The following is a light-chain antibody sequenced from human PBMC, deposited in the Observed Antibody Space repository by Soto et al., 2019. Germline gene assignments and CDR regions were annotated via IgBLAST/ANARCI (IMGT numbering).Light chain of an antibody. CDR2: GAS. V-gene: IGKV3-20*01. Sequence: EIVLTQSTGTLSLSPGERATLSCRASQKISSRYLAWYLQKPGQAPRFLIYGASSRATGIPDRFSGSGSGTDFTLTISRLEPEDFAVYYCQQYGGTPPITFGQGTRLEI. J-gene: IGKJ5*01. CDR3: QQYGGTPPIT. CDR1: QKISSRY.